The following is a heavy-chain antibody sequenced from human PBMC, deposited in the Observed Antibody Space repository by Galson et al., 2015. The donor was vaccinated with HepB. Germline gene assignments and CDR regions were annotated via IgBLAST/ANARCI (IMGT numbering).Heavy chain of an antibody. CDR3: ASLPDYYDSSGHDY. D-gene: IGHD3-22*01. CDR1: GGSISSSSYY. J-gene: IGHJ4*02. CDR2: IYYSGST. V-gene: IGHV4-39*01. Sequence: ETLSLTCTVSGGSISSSSYYWGWIRQPPGKGLERIGSIYYSGSTYYNPSLKSRVTISVDTSKNQFSLKLSFVTAADTAVYYCASLPDYYDSSGHDYWGQGTLVTVSS.